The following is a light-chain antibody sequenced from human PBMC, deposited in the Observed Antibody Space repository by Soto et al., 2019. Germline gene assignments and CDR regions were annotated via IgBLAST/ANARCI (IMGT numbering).Light chain of an antibody. V-gene: IGKV3-20*01. Sequence: DIVLTQSPGTLSLPPGERATLSCRASRTVDSTYLSWYKQNPGQGPRILICGGSTRATGIRVRFSGSGSETEFTLTITRLEPEDFAMYYCQKYSSSRTFGQGTKVDIK. CDR2: GGS. CDR3: QKYSSSRT. J-gene: IGKJ1*01. CDR1: RTVDSTY.